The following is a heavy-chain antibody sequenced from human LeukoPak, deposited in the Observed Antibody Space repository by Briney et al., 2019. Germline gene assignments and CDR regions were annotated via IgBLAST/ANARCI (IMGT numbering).Heavy chain of an antibody. Sequence: SETLSLTCAVYGGSFSGYYWSWIRQPPGKGLEWIGEINHSGSTNYNPSLKSRVTISVDTSKNQFSLKLSSVTAADTAVYYCAGGRDRGPRDWGQGTLVTVSS. CDR3: AGGRDRGPRD. CDR2: INHSGST. V-gene: IGHV4-34*01. J-gene: IGHJ4*02. D-gene: IGHD3-22*01. CDR1: GGSFSGYY.